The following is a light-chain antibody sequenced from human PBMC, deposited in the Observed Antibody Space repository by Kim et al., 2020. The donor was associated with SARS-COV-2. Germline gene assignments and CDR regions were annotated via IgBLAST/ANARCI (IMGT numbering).Light chain of an antibody. CDR1: SSNIGANYD. Sequence: QRGTISCTGTSSNIGANYDVHWYQDLPGTAPKLLIYANDNRPSGVPDRFSGSKSDTAASLAITGLQAEDEADYYCQSYDTRLSGWIFGGGTKLTVL. CDR2: AND. V-gene: IGLV1-40*01. CDR3: QSYDTRLSGWI. J-gene: IGLJ2*01.